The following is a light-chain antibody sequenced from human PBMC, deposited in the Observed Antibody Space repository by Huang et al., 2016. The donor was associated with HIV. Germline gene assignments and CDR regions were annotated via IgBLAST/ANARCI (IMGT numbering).Light chain of an antibody. CDR2: VAS. V-gene: IGKV4-1*01. CDR1: QSVLNRSNNKKY. Sequence: DIVMTQSPDSLAVSLGERATIKCKSSQSVLNRSNNKKYLAWYHKKPGQTPKLVIYVASTRESGVPGRFSGSGSETDFTLTISSLQAEDVAVYYCQQYFNTPPTFGQGTKVEIK. J-gene: IGKJ1*01. CDR3: QQYFNTPPT.